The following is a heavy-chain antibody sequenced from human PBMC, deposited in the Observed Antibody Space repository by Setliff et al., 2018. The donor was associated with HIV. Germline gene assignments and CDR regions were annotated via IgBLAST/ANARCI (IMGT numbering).Heavy chain of an antibody. J-gene: IGHJ3*02. D-gene: IGHD3-10*01. Sequence: SETLSLTCGVSGGSISSTKWWNWVRQPPGKGLEWIGEIYQSGTTNYNPSLKSRVTMSVDTSNNQFSLELSSVTAADTAVYYCARKSTLRYYYGSGSLDAFDIWGQGTKVTVSS. CDR3: ARKSTLRYYYGSGSLDAFDI. CDR1: GGSISSTKW. CDR2: IYQSGTT. V-gene: IGHV4-4*02.